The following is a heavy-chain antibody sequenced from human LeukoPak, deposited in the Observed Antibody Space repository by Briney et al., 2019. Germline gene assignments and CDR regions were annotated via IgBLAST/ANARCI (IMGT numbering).Heavy chain of an antibody. J-gene: IGHJ4*02. Sequence: PSESLSLTCTVSGASISSYYWSWIRQPPGKGLEWIGYIYSSGSTNHNPSLKSRVNTSADPSKNQFSLKLSSGTAADTAVYYCARRDHSSGWFHFDYWGQGTLVTVSS. CDR3: ARRDHSSGWFHFDY. CDR2: IYSSGST. CDR1: GASISSYY. V-gene: IGHV4-59*08. D-gene: IGHD6-19*01.